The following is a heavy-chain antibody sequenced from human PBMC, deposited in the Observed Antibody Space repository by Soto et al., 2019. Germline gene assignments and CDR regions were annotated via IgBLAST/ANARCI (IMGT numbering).Heavy chain of an antibody. CDR3: ARPANTVADHFDL. CDR1: GYTFTIYW. CDR2: IYPSDSDT. Sequence: GESLKISFQVSGYTFTIYWIGWVRRMPGKGLEWMGIIYPSDSDTRYSPSFRGQVTISADQSINTAYLQWDSPKASDTAIYYCARPANTVADHFDLWGQGTPVTVSS. D-gene: IGHD4-17*01. V-gene: IGHV5-51*01. J-gene: IGHJ4*02.